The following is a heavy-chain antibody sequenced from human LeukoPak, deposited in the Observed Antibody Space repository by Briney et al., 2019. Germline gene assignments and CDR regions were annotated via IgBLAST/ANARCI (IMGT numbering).Heavy chain of an antibody. CDR2: IIPILGIA. D-gene: IGHD6-19*01. J-gene: IGHJ6*02. CDR1: GGTFSSYA. CDR3: AREPLGIAVAGTVYYYYYGMDV. V-gene: IGHV1-69*04. Sequence: ASVKVSCKASGGTFSSYAISWVRQAPGQGLEWMGRIIPILGIANYAQKFQGRVTITADKSTSTAYMELSSLRSEDTAVYYCAREPLGIAVAGTVYYYYYGMDVWGQGTTVTVSS.